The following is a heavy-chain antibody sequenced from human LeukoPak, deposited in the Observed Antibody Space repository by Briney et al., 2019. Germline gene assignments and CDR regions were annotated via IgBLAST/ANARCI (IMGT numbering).Heavy chain of an antibody. CDR2: INPNSGGT. CDR1: GYTFSGTGWY. V-gene: IGHV1-2*02. CDR3: ARGEWELPMPQNY. D-gene: IGHD1-26*01. J-gene: IGHJ4*02. Sequence: ASVKVSCKASGYTFSGTGWYLYWLRQAPGQGLEWMGWINPNSGGTNYAQKFQGRVTMTRDTSISTAYMELSRLRSDDTAAYYCARGEWELPMPQNYWGQGTLVTVSS.